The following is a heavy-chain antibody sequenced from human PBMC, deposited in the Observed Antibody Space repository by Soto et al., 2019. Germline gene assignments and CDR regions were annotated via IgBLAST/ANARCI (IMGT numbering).Heavy chain of an antibody. CDR1: GFTFSDYY. V-gene: IGHV3-72*01. Sequence: EVQLVESGGGLVQPGGSLRLSCAASGFTFSDYYMDWVRQAPGKGLEWVGRSRNKANSYTTEYAASVKGRFTISRDDSENSLYLQMNSLKTEDTAVYYCVSSWGDYRQFDYWGQGTLVTVSS. CDR3: VSSWGDYRQFDY. J-gene: IGHJ4*02. CDR2: SRNKANSYTT. D-gene: IGHD4-17*01.